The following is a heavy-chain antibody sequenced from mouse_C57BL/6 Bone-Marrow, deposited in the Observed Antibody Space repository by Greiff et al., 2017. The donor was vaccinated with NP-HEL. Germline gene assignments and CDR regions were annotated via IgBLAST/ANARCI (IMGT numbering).Heavy chain of an antibody. CDR2: IDPENGDT. CDR1: GFNIKDDY. V-gene: IGHV14-4*01. CDR3: TTYDGSSFSAMDY. Sequence: EVKLVESGAELVRPGASVKLSCTASGFNIKDDYMHWVKQRPEQGLEWIGWIDPENGDTEYASKFQGKATITADTSSNTAYLQLSSLTSEDTAVYYCTTYDGSSFSAMDYWGQGTSVTVSS. D-gene: IGHD1-1*01. J-gene: IGHJ4*01.